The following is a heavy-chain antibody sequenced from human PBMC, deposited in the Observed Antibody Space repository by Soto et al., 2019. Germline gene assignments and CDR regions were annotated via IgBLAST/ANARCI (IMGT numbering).Heavy chain of an antibody. CDR3: ARVPDR. V-gene: IGHV4-39*01. CDR2: IYYGGSS. J-gene: IGHJ5*02. D-gene: IGHD2-2*01. CDR1: SSPVSSTTYT. Sequence: PSETLSLTCPFSSSPVSSTTYTWGWIRQPPGKGLEWVASIYYGGSSYYNPSLNSRVTVSVDTSKNQFSLKMTSVTAADTAVYYCARVPDRWGQGTLVTVSS.